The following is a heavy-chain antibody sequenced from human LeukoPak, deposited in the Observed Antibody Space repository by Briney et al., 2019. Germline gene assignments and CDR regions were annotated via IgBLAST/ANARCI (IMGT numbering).Heavy chain of an antibody. CDR3: ARDEETPTYPNWIDT. D-gene: IGHD1-1*01. CDR2: ISPYTRNT. Sequence: ASVKVSCKASGYSFSSFGISWLRQAPGQGLEWMGWISPYTRNTNFAQKFQGRVTLTADISTSIAYMEVRSLRSDDTAVYYCARDEETPTYPNWIDTWGQGTLVTVSS. CDR1: GYSFSSFG. J-gene: IGHJ5*02. V-gene: IGHV1-18*01.